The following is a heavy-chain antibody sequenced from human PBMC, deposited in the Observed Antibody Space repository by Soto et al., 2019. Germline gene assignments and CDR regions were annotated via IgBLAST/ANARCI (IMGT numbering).Heavy chain of an antibody. CDR2: IFHSGST. D-gene: IGHD1-26*01. Sequence: QVQLQESGPGLVKPSGTLSLTCAVSGGSIRSNNWWSWVRQPPGKGLEWIGEIFHSGSTNYNPSLKARVTIAVDKSKIQFSVKLSSVTAADTAVYYCARVFSGSDSDYWGQGTLVTVSS. J-gene: IGHJ4*02. CDR1: GGSIRSNNW. V-gene: IGHV4-4*02. CDR3: ARVFSGSDSDY.